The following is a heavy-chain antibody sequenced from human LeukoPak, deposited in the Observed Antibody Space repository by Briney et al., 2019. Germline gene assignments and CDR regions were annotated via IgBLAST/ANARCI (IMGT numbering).Heavy chain of an antibody. D-gene: IGHD6-6*01. CDR3: ARDRGIAARPANWFDP. CDR1: GYTFTGYY. CDR2: INPNSGGT. Sequence: GASVKVSCKASGYTFTGYYMHWVRQAPGQGLEWMGWINPNSGGTNYAQKFQGRVTMTRDTSISTAYMELSRLRSDDTAVYYCARDRGIAARPANWFDPWGQGTLVTVSS. V-gene: IGHV1-2*02. J-gene: IGHJ5*02.